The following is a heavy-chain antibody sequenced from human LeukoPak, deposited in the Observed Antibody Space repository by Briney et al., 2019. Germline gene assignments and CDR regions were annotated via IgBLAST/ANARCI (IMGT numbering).Heavy chain of an antibody. CDR1: GYTFTSYG. CDR2: ISAYNGNT. Sequence: ASVKVSCKASGYTFTSYGISWVRQAPGQGLEWMGWISAYNGNTNYAQKLQGRVTMTTDTSTSTAYTELRSLRSDDTAVYYCAKSGWPIFHNWFDPWGQGTLVTVSS. V-gene: IGHV1-18*01. D-gene: IGHD6-19*01. CDR3: AKSGWPIFHNWFDP. J-gene: IGHJ5*02.